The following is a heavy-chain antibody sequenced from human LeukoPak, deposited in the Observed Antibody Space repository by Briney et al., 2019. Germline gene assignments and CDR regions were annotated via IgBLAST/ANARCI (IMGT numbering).Heavy chain of an antibody. V-gene: IGHV1-69*06. CDR2: IIPIFGTA. Sequence: AASVKASCKASGGTFSSYAISWVRQDPGQGLEWMGGIIPIFGTANYAQKFQGRVTITADKSTSTAYMELSSLRSEDTAVYYCARGVGYGDSGGDAFDIWGQGTMVTVSS. J-gene: IGHJ3*02. CDR3: ARGVGYGDSGGDAFDI. CDR1: GGTFSSYA. D-gene: IGHD4-17*01.